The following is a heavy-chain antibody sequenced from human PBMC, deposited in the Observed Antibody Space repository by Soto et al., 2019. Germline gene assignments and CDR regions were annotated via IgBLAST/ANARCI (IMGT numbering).Heavy chain of an antibody. J-gene: IGHJ6*02. V-gene: IGHV3-23*01. CDR1: GFTFSSYA. Sequence: SLRLSCAASGFTFSSYAMSWVHQAPGKGLEWVSAISGSGGSTYYPDSVKGRFTISRDNSKNTLYLQMNSLRAEDTAVYYCARRGNYDIFYGMDVWGQGTTVIVSS. CDR2: ISGSGGST. D-gene: IGHD3-9*01. CDR3: ARRGNYDIFYGMDV.